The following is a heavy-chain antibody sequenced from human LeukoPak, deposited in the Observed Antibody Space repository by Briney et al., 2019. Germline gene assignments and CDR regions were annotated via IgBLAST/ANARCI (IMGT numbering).Heavy chain of an antibody. J-gene: IGHJ1*01. CDR3: ARGSDLKYFQY. V-gene: IGHV3-48*01. Sequence: PGGSLRLSCAASGFTFSSYSMNWVRQAPGKGLEWISYISSGSSTIYYADSVKGRFTISRDNAKNSLYLQMNSLRAEDMAVYYCARGSDLKYFQYRGQGTLVTVSS. CDR2: ISSGSSTI. CDR1: GFTFSSYS.